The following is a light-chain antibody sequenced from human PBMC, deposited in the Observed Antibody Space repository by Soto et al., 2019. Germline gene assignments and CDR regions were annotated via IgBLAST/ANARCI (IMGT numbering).Light chain of an antibody. CDR1: QSISSY. V-gene: IGKV1-39*01. CDR2: AAS. CDR3: QQYYDWPIT. J-gene: IGKJ5*01. Sequence: IQMTQSPSSLSTSVGDRVTITCRASQSISSYLNWYQQKPGKAPKLLIYAASSLQSGVQGRFSGSGSGTEFTLKIRRLKYEELAVYYCQQYYDWPITVGQGTRREI.